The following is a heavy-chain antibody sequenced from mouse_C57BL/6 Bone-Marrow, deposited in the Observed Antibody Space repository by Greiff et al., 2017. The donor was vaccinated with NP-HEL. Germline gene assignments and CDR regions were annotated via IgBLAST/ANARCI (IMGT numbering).Heavy chain of an antibody. CDR3: ARDYYGSSYVDY. D-gene: IGHD1-1*01. CDR2: IYPGDGDT. CDR1: GYAFSSYW. V-gene: IGHV1-80*01. Sequence: VQLHQSGAELVKPGASVKISCKASGYAFSSYWMNWVKQRPGKGLEWIGQIYPGDGDTNYNGKFKGKATLTADKSSSTAYMQLSSLTSEDSAVYFCARDYYGSSYVDYWGQGTTLTVSS. J-gene: IGHJ2*01.